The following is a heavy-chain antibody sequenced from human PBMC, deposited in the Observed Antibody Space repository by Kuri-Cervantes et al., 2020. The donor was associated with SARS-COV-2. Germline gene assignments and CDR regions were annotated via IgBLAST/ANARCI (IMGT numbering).Heavy chain of an antibody. CDR2: ISGSGGST. V-gene: IGHV3-23*01. CDR3: AKVEGYSYGYYYYGMDV. CDR1: GFTFSSYA. D-gene: IGHD5-18*01. Sequence: GESLKISCAASGFTFSSYAMSWVRQAPGKGLEWVSAISGSGGSTYYADSVKGRFTISRDNSKNTLYLQMNSLRAEDTAVYYCAKVEGYSYGYYYYGMDVWGQGTTVTVSS. J-gene: IGHJ6*02.